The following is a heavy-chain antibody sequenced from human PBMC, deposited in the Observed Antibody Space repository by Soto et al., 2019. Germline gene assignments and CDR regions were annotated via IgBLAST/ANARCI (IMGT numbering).Heavy chain of an antibody. CDR1: GFTLSNYW. CDR3: ARGGAYYRY. J-gene: IGHJ4*02. Sequence: EVQLVESGGGLVQPRGSLRLSCVASGFTLSNYWMTWVRQAPGKGLEWVAIIKQDGSEKHYVDSVKGRFTISRDNAKSSLYLQMSSLRVEDTAVCYCARGGAYYRYWGQGTLVTVSS. V-gene: IGHV3-7*04. CDR2: IKQDGSEK. D-gene: IGHD2-21*01.